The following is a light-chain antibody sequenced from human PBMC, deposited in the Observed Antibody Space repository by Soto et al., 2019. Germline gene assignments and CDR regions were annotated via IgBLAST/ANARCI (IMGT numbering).Light chain of an antibody. CDR3: QQYNKWPLT. CDR1: QSVSSD. Sequence: EIVMTQSPATLSVSPGERATLSCRASQSVSSDLAWYQQKPGQSPRLLIYGASTRATGIPARFSGGGSGTEFTLTITSLQSEDFAVYYCQQYNKWPLTFGQGPKV. CDR2: GAS. V-gene: IGKV3-15*01. J-gene: IGKJ1*01.